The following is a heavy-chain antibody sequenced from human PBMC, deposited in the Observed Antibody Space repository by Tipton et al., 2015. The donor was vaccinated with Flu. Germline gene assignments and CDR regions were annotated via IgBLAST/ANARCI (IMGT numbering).Heavy chain of an antibody. J-gene: IGHJ4*02. CDR1: GGSMSSFY. CDR2: MYTSGTA. D-gene: IGHD3-10*01. CDR3: ARGSGSGTYVIFDY. V-gene: IGHV4-4*07. Sequence: LRLSCTVSGGSMSSFYWSWIRQPAGKGLEWIGRMYTSGTAKYHPSFKSRVTMSVDTSKNQFSLKLSSVTAADTAFYYRARGSGSGTYVIFDYWGQGTLVSVSS.